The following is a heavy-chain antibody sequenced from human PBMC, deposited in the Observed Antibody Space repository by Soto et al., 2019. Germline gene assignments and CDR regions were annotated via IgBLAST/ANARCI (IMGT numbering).Heavy chain of an antibody. Sequence: ASVKVSCTVSGYTLTHLSMHWARQAPGKGLEWMGGFDPEDGETIDAQKFQGRVTMTEDTSTDTAYMELSSLRAEDTAVYYCDGEGAAAGSDYSHYYGMDVWG. J-gene: IGHJ6*02. CDR3: DGEGAAAGSDYSHYYGMDV. CDR2: FDPEDGET. D-gene: IGHD6-13*01. V-gene: IGHV1-24*01. CDR1: GYTLTHLS.